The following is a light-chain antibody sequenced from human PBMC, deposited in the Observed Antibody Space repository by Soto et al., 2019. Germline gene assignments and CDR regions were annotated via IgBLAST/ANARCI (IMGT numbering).Light chain of an antibody. Sequence: DIQMTQSPSSLSASIGDRVTITCRASQSISNYLNWYQLKPGKAPKLLIYAASTLQSGVPSRFSGSGSGTTFTLTISSLQPEDFATYCCQQSYNTPSTFGQGTKVEIK. CDR2: AAS. V-gene: IGKV1-39*01. CDR1: QSISNY. CDR3: QQSYNTPST. J-gene: IGKJ1*01.